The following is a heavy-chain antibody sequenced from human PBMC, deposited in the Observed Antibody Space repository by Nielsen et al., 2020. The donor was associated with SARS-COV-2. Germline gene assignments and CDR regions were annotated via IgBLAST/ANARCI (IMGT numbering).Heavy chain of an antibody. V-gene: IGHV1-18*01. CDR3: ARASPPYYYDSSGRGYFDY. CDR1: GYTFTSYG. D-gene: IGHD3-22*01. CDR2: ISAYNGNT. Sequence: ASVKVSCKASGYTFTSYGISWVRQAPGQGLEWMGWISAYNGNTNYAQKLQGRVTMTTDTSTSTAYMELGSLRSDDTAVYYCARASPPYYYDSSGRGYFDYWGQGTLVTVSS. J-gene: IGHJ4*02.